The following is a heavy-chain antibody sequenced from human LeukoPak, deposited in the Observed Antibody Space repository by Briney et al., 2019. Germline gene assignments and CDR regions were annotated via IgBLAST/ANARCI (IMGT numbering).Heavy chain of an antibody. V-gene: IGHV3-11*01. CDR1: GFTFSDYY. CDR3: ARRSPESIAAEYYFDY. CDR2: ISSSGSTI. J-gene: IGHJ4*02. Sequence: GGSLRLSCAASGFTFSDYYMSWTRQAPGKGLEWVSYISSSGSTIYYADSVKGRFAISRDNAKNSLYLQMNSLRAEDTAVYYCARRSPESIAAEYYFDYWGQGTLVTVSS. D-gene: IGHD6-13*01.